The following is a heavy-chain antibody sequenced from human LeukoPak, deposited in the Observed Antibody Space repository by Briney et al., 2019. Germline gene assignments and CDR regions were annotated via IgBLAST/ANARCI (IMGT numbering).Heavy chain of an antibody. J-gene: IGHJ4*02. CDR3: AKDMGGDYDSSGYYSNYFDY. CDR1: GFTFSSYA. Sequence: GGSLRPSCAASGFTFSSYAMSWVRQAPGKGLEWVSAISGSGGSTYYADSVKGRFTISRDNSRNTLYLQMNSLRAEDTAVYYCAKDMGGDYDSSGYYSNYFDYWGQGTLVTVSS. V-gene: IGHV3-23*01. CDR2: ISGSGGST. D-gene: IGHD3-22*01.